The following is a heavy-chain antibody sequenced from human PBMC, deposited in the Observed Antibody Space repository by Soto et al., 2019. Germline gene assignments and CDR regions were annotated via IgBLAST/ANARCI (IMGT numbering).Heavy chain of an antibody. CDR1: GASIGASY. Sequence: QVQLQESGPRLVKPSETLSLTCTVSGASIGASYWSWIRQSPGKGLEWMGYVFYSGSTNYSPSLNSLVSMTVDSSKNQVSLPLSSVSAADAAVYSSASVSTVTILDYWGHGMLVTFSS. CDR3: ASVSTVTILDY. D-gene: IGHD4-17*01. J-gene: IGHJ4*01. V-gene: IGHV4-59*01. CDR2: VFYSGST.